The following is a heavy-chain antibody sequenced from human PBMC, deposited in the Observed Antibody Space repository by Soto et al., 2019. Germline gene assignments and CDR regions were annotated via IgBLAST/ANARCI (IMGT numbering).Heavy chain of an antibody. J-gene: IGHJ6*02. Sequence: PGGSLRLSCAASGFTFSSYSMNWVRQAPGKGLEWVSYISSNGSTKYYADSVKGRFTISRDNSKNTLYLQMNSLRAEDTAVYYCARDPITMVRGPHIYDGMDVWDQGTTVTVSS. V-gene: IGHV3-48*01. D-gene: IGHD3-10*01. CDR3: ARDPITMVRGPHIYDGMDV. CDR2: ISSNGSTK. CDR1: GFTFSSYS.